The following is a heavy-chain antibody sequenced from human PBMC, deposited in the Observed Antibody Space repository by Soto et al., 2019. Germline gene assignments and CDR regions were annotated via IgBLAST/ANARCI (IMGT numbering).Heavy chain of an antibody. J-gene: IGHJ6*02. CDR3: ARPRRAARNLIFYYYYGMDV. CDR1: GSTFSSYA. CDR2: IIPIFGTA. Sequence: GASVNVSCKASGSTFSSYAISCVRQAPGQVLEWMGGIIPIFGTANYAQKFQGRVTITADESTSTAYMELSSLRSEDTAVYYCARPRRAARNLIFYYYYGMDVWGQGTTVTVSS. V-gene: IGHV1-69*13. D-gene: IGHD6-6*01.